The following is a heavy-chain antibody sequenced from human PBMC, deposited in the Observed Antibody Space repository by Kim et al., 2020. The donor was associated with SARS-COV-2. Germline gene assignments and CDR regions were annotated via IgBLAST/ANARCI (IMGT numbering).Heavy chain of an antibody. Sequence: GGSLRLSCAASGFTFSNAWMSWVRQAPGKGLEWVGRIKSKTDGGTTDYAAPVKGRFTISRDDSKNTLYLQMNSLKTEDTAVYYCTTDWVIRDIVVVPAASDYWGQGTLVTVSS. J-gene: IGHJ4*02. CDR1: GFTFSNAW. CDR3: TTDWVIRDIVVVPAASDY. CDR2: IKSKTDGGTT. V-gene: IGHV3-15*01. D-gene: IGHD2-2*01.